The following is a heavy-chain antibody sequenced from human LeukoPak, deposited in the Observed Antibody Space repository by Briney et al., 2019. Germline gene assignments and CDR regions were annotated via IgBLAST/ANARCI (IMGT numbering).Heavy chain of an antibody. Sequence: ASVKVSCKASGYSFNDKYLHWVRQAPGQGLEWMGSINPNSGGTNYAQKFQGRVTMTRDTSISTAYMELSRLRSDDTAVYYCARGYDYFDFWGQGTLVTVSS. J-gene: IGHJ4*02. D-gene: IGHD5-18*01. CDR3: ARGYDYFDF. CDR1: GYSFNDKY. CDR2: INPNSGGT. V-gene: IGHV1-2*02.